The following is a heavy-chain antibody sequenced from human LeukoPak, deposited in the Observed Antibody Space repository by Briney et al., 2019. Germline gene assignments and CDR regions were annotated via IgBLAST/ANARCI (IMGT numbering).Heavy chain of an antibody. CDR2: INPNSGGT. CDR1: GYTFTNYY. J-gene: IGHJ4*02. V-gene: IGHV1-2*02. CDR3: ARDQAMVSTPWVDY. D-gene: IGHD5/OR15-5a*01. Sequence: VASVKVSCKASGYTFTNYYMHWVRQAPGQGLEWMGWINPNSGGTNSAQKFQGRVTMTRDTSITTAYMELRSLRFDDTAVYYCARDQAMVSTPWVDYWGQGTLVTVSS.